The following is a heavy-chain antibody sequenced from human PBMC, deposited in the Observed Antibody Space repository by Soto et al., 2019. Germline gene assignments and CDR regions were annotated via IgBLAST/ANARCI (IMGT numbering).Heavy chain of an antibody. CDR1: GFSVTANY. J-gene: IGHJ4*02. Sequence: EVQVVESGGGLIQPGGSLRLSCEVSGFSVTANYMSWVRQAPGKGLEWVSVIYSGGSTYYIDSVKGRFSFSRDISKNTMYLQMNSLSADDTAVYYCPGYGHWGQVCLITVSS. D-gene: IGHD5-12*01. CDR3: PGYGH. V-gene: IGHV3-53*01. CDR2: IYSGGST.